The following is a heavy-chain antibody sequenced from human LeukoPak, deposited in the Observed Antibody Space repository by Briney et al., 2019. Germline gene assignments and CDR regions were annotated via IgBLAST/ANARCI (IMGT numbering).Heavy chain of an antibody. CDR1: GYSISSGYY. V-gene: IGHV4-38-2*02. Sequence: SETLSLTCTVSGYSISSGYYWGWIRQPPGKGLEWIGSIYHSGSTYYNPSLKSRVTISVDTSKNQFSLKLSSVTAADTAVYYCARARYGDRKNYFDYWGQGTLVTVSS. CDR2: IYHSGST. J-gene: IGHJ4*02. CDR3: ARARYGDRKNYFDY. D-gene: IGHD4-17*01.